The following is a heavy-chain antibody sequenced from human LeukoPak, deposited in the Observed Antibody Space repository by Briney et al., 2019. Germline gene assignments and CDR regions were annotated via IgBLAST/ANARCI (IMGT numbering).Heavy chain of an antibody. Sequence: ASVKVSCKASGYTFSDYAISWVRQAPGQGLEWMGWIGAYNGNPDYTQSLQGRVTMTTDTSTSTAYMELRSLKSDDTAVYYCAREDPGGAFDVWGRGTMVTVS. D-gene: IGHD3-16*01. CDR1: GYTFSDYA. CDR3: AREDPGGAFDV. V-gene: IGHV1-18*01. J-gene: IGHJ3*01. CDR2: IGAYNGNP.